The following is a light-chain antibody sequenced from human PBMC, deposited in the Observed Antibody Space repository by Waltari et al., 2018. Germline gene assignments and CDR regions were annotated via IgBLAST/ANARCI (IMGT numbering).Light chain of an antibody. Sequence: DIVMTQSPDSLAVSLGERAPLHCKASQNVSYSSDRRRCIAWYQQKSGQSPKLLIYWGSVRESGVPDRFSGSGSGADFSLTISGLQAEDVAVYYCQQFYTIPPTFGPGTRVDLK. CDR1: QNVSYSSDRRRC. CDR3: QQFYTIPPT. V-gene: IGKV4-1*01. J-gene: IGKJ1*01. CDR2: WGS.